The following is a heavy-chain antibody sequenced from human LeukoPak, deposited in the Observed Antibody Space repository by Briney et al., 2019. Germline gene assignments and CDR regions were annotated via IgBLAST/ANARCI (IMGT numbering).Heavy chain of an antibody. V-gene: IGHV1-69*05. Sequence: ASVRVSCKSSGDSFSNYAISWVRQAPGQGLEWMGGIIPIADTANYAQRFQGRVTITTDDSTTTAYMDLSSLTSEDTAVYFCARSKGDYGISDFWGQGTPVFVSS. D-gene: IGHD4-17*01. CDR3: ARSKGDYGISDF. J-gene: IGHJ4*02. CDR1: GDSFSNYA. CDR2: IIPIADTA.